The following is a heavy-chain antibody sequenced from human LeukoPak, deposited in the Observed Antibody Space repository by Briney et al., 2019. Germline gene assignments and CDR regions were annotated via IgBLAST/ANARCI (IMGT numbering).Heavy chain of an antibody. D-gene: IGHD4-11*01. Sequence: ASVKVSCKASAHTLPPPYLHSAPHPPAPPPAPLPSTPPHRGGTNYPQKFQGRVTMTRDTSISTAYMELSRLRSDDTAVYYCARGGLVRYSNYNWFDPWGQGTLVTVSS. J-gene: IGHJ5*02. CDR1: AHTLPPPY. CDR3: ARGGLVRYSNYNWFDP. V-gene: IGHV1-2*02. CDR2: TPPHRGGT.